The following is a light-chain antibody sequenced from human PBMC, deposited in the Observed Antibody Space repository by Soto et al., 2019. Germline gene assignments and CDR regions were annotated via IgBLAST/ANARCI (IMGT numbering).Light chain of an antibody. CDR3: QQYNNWPPWT. Sequence: EVVMTQSPTTLSVSPGERATLSCRASQSGSSNLAWYQQKPGQAPRLLIYGASTRATGIPARFSGSGSGTEFHLTISSLQSEDFALYYCQQYNNWPPWTFGQGTKVEIK. V-gene: IGKV3-15*01. CDR2: GAS. CDR1: QSGSSN. J-gene: IGKJ1*01.